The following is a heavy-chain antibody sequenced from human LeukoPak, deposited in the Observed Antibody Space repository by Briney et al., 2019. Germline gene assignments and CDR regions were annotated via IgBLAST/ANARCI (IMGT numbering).Heavy chain of an antibody. D-gene: IGHD3-22*01. CDR3: AKDIGADYYYDSSGYFI. J-gene: IGHJ3*02. V-gene: IGHV3-43*02. CDR2: ISGDGDST. CDR1: GFTFDNYA. Sequence: PGGSLRLSCAASGFTFDNYAMHWVRQVPGKGLEWVSLISGDGDSTYYPDSVEGRFTISRDNSKNSLYLQMNSLRTEDTALYYCAKDIGADYYYDSSGYFIWGQGTMVTVSS.